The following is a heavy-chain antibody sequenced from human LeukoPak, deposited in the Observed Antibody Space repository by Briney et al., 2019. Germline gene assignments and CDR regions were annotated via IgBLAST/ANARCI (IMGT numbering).Heavy chain of an antibody. CDR2: IWYDGSNK. CDR3: ARDDL. J-gene: IGHJ5*02. CDR1: GFTFSSYG. Sequence: GGSLRLSCAASGFTFSSYGMHWVRQAPGKGLGWVAVIWYDGSNKYYADSVKGQFTISRDNSKNMLYLQMNSLRAEDTAVYYCARDDLWGQGTLVTVSS. V-gene: IGHV3-33*01.